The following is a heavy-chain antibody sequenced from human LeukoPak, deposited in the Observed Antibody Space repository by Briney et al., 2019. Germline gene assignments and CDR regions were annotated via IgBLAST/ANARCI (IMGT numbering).Heavy chain of an antibody. J-gene: IGHJ6*03. CDR1: GFTFTTYW. V-gene: IGHV3-7*01. CDR2: IKQDGTEK. Sequence: GESLRLSCAASGFTFTTYWMSWVRQAPGRGLEWVANIKQDGTEKYYVDSVKGRFTISRDNAKNSLYLQMNSLRVEDTAVYYCARGMNYYYYYMDVWGKGTTVTVSS. CDR3: ARGMNYYYYYMDV.